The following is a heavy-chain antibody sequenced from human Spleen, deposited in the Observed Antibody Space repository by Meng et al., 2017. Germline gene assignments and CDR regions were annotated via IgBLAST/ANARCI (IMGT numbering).Heavy chain of an antibody. J-gene: IGHJ4*02. D-gene: IGHD3-3*01. CDR3: AREGTYYDFWSGYYTRNYYFDY. CDR2: IYPGGST. Sequence: SETLSLTCAVSGGSLSGYYWNWIRQPPGKGLELIGEIYPGGSTTYNPSLKSRVTISVDTSQNNLSLKLSSVTAADTAVYYCAREGTYYDFWSGYYTRNYYFDYWGQGTLVTVSS. CDR1: GGSLSGYY. V-gene: IGHV4-34*01.